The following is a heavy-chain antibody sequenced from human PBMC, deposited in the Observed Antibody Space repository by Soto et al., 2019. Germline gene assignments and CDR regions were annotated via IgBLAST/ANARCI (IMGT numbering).Heavy chain of an antibody. J-gene: IGHJ4*02. V-gene: IGHV3-23*01. Sequence: VGSLRLSCAASGFTFSSYAMSWVRQAPGKGLEWVSAISGSGGSTYYADSVKGRFTISRDNSKNTLYLQMNSLRAEDTAVYYCAKAYTPSGIVVVPAAIATTDYWGQGTLVTVSS. D-gene: IGHD2-2*02. CDR1: GFTFSSYA. CDR2: ISGSGGST. CDR3: AKAYTPSGIVVVPAAIATTDY.